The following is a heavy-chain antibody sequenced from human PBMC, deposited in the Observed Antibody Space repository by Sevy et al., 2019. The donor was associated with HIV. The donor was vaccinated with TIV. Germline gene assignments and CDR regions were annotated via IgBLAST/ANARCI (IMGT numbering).Heavy chain of an antibody. CDR1: GFTFGDYV. CDR2: IRSKAYGGTT. D-gene: IGHD3-3*01. CDR3: ISREGTIFGVVTRDY. J-gene: IGHJ4*02. V-gene: IGHV3-49*04. Sequence: GGSLRLSCTGSGFTFGDYVLSWVRQAPGKGLEWVGFIRSKAYGGTTKYAASVKDRFTISRDDSKSIAYLQMNSLKTEDTAVYYCISREGTIFGVVTRDYWGQGTLVTVSS.